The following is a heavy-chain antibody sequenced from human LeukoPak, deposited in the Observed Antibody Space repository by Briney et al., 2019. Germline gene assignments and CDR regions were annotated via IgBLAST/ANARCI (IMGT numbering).Heavy chain of an antibody. CDR1: GGSISSYY. Sequence: SETLSLTCSVSGGSISSYYWSWIWQPPGKGLEWIGYIYYTGSTSYNPSLKSRVTLSVDTSKNLFSLKLSSVTAADTAVYYCARGGTHFDYWGQGTLVTVSS. V-gene: IGHV4-59*01. CDR2: IYYTGST. D-gene: IGHD1-26*01. CDR3: ARGGTHFDY. J-gene: IGHJ4*02.